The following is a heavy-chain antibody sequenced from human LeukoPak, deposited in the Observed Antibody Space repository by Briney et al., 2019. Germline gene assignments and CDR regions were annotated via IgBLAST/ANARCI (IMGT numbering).Heavy chain of an antibody. CDR3: AREGGGYSGNFDY. Sequence: GGSLRLSCAASGFTFSGYAMSWVRQAPGKGLEWVSAISGSGGSTYYADSVKGRFTISRDNSKNTLYLQMNSLRAEDTAVYYCAREGGGYSGNFDYWGQGTLVTVSS. CDR2: ISGSGGST. D-gene: IGHD5-24*01. J-gene: IGHJ4*02. V-gene: IGHV3-23*01. CDR1: GFTFSGYA.